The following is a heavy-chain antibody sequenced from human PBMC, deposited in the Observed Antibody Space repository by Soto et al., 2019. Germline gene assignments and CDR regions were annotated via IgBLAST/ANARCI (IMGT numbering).Heavy chain of an antibody. CDR2: INTDGSDT. J-gene: IGHJ4*02. D-gene: IGHD2-15*01. Sequence: GGSLRLSCAASGFTFGSYWMHWVRQAPGKGLVWVSRINTDGSDTAFADSVKGRFTISRDNAKNTLYLQMNSLRADDTAVYYCARDRMDRRYCSGGTCYLFDDWGQGTLLTVSS. CDR1: GFTFGSYW. CDR3: ARDRMDRRYCSGGTCYLFDD. V-gene: IGHV3-74*01.